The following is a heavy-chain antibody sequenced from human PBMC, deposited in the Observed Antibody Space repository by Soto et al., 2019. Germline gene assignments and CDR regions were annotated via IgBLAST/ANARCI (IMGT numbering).Heavy chain of an antibody. CDR1: GYTSTNYG. CDR3: ARASGYLAHSPSVAYFDP. CDR2: ISVYSGKT. Sequence: ASVNVSCKASGYTSTNYGIAWVRQAPGQGLEWMGWISVYSGKTNYAQNVQVRLTMTTDTSTSTAYMELTNLRSDDAAVYYCARASGYLAHSPSVAYFDPWGQGTLVTVSS. J-gene: IGHJ5*02. V-gene: IGHV1-18*01. D-gene: IGHD6-25*01.